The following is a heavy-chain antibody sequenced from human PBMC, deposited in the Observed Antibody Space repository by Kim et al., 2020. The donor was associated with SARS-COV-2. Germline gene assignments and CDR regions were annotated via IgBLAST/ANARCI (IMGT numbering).Heavy chain of an antibody. J-gene: IGHJ4*02. CDR2: ISYDGSNK. CDR3: AKEDIAAAMIDY. D-gene: IGHD6-13*01. Sequence: GGSLRLSCAASGFTFSSYGMHWVRQAPGKGLEWVAVISYDGSNKYYADSVKGRFTISRDNSKNTLYLQMNSLRAEDTAVYYCAKEDIAAAMIDYWGQGTLVTVSS. V-gene: IGHV3-30*18. CDR1: GFTFSSYG.